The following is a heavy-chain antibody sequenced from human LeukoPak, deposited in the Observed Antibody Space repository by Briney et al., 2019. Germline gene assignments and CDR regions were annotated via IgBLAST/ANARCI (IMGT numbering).Heavy chain of an antibody. CDR1: GFTFSSYA. D-gene: IGHD4-23*01. CDR2: IWYDGSNK. Sequence: PGGSLRLSCTVSGFTFSSYAMSWVRQAPGKGLEWVAVIWYDGSNKYYADSVKGRFTISRDNSKNTLYLQMNSLRAEDTAVYYCARGRYGGNAIDYWGQGTLVTVSS. J-gene: IGHJ4*02. V-gene: IGHV3-33*08. CDR3: ARGRYGGNAIDY.